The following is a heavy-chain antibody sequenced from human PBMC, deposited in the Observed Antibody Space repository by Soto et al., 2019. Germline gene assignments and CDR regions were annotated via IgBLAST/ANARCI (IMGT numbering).Heavy chain of an antibody. CDR3: TTVGDSEGVKWEEYYFDY. CDR1: GFTFSNAW. CDR2: IKSKTDGGTT. J-gene: IGHJ4*02. Sequence: GGSLRLSCAASGFTFSNAWMSWVRQAPGKGLEWVGRIKSKTDGGTTDYAAPVKGRFTISRDDSKNTLYLQMNSLKTEDTAVYYCTTVGDSEGVKWEEYYFDYWGQGTLVTVSS. V-gene: IGHV3-15*01. D-gene: IGHD3-16*01.